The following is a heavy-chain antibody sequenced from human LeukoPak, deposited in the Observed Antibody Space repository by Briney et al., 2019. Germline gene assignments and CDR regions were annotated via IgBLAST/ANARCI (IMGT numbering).Heavy chain of an antibody. D-gene: IGHD3-3*01. CDR2: IYYSGST. CDR1: GGSISSGGYY. Sequence: SQTLSLTCTVSGGSISSGGYYWSWIRQHPGKGLEWIGYIYYSGSTYYNPSLKSRVTISVDTSKNQFSLKLSSVTAADTAVYYCARVPHVPWDFWSGSNWFDPWGQGTLVTVSS. J-gene: IGHJ5*02. V-gene: IGHV4-31*03. CDR3: ARVPHVPWDFWSGSNWFDP.